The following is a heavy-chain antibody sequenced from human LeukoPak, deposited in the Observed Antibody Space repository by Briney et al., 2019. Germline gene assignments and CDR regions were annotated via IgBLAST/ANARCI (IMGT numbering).Heavy chain of an antibody. J-gene: IGHJ6*02. CDR3: ARHSDYDILTGYSSYGMDV. CDR1: GYSFTSYW. CDR2: IYPGDSDT. D-gene: IGHD3-9*01. Sequence: GESLKISCKGSGYSFTSYWIGWVRQMPWKGLKGMGIIYPGDSDTRYRPSFQGQVTISADKSISTAYLKWSSLKASDIAMYYCARHSDYDILTGYSSYGMDVWGQGTTVTVSS. V-gene: IGHV5-51*01.